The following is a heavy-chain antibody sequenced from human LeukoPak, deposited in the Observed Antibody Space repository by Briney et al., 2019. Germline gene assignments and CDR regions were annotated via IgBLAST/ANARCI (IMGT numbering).Heavy chain of an antibody. CDR2: INHSGST. CDR1: GGSFSGYY. CDR3: ARHGSVVVVSPYDY. D-gene: IGHD3-22*01. Sequence: SETLSLTCAVYGGSFSGYYWIWLRQPPGKGLEWFGEINHSGSTNYNPSLKSRVTISVDTSKNQFSLKLSSVTAADTAVYYCARHGSVVVVSPYDYWGQGTLVTVSS. J-gene: IGHJ4*02. V-gene: IGHV4-34*01.